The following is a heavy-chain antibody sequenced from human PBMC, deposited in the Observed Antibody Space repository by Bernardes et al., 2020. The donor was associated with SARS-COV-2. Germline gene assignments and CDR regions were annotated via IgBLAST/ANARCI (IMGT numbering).Heavy chain of an antibody. V-gene: IGHV1-69*08. CDR2: IVPILGTT. Sequence: SVKVSCKASEGAPSIYTISWVRQAPGQGLQFMGRIVPILGTTFYAQGFQRRVTITADTSTNTAYMEMADLTSEDTAIYYCAGDSTVIEGYWGQGTLVTVSS. J-gene: IGHJ4*02. CDR3: AGDSTVIEGY. D-gene: IGHD2-21*01. CDR1: EGAPSIYT.